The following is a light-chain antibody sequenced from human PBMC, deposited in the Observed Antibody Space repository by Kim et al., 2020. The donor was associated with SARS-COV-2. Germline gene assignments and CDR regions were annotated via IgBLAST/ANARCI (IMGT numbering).Light chain of an antibody. CDR2: AAS. CDR3: QQSYSTPRT. Sequence: DIQMTQSPSSLSASVGDRVTITCRASQSISRYLKWYQQKPGKAPKLLIYAASSLQSGVPSRFSGSGSGTDFTLTISSLQPEDFATYYCQQSYSTPRTFGGRTKVDIK. J-gene: IGKJ4*01. V-gene: IGKV1-39*01. CDR1: QSISRY.